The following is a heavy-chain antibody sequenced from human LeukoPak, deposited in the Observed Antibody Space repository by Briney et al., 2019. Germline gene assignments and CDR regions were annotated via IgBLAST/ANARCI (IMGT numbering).Heavy chain of an antibody. CDR2: YGGSGGST. CDR1: GFTFTSYA. V-gene: IGHV3-23*01. Sequence: GGSLRLSCAPSGFTFTSYAMRGVRQAPGKGLEWVSAYGGSGGSTYYGDAVNGRFTFSRDNYKKRRNLQMNSLGAEYTAVYYCAKDPPGSYVPFDYWGQGTLVTVSS. CDR3: AKDPPGSYVPFDY. D-gene: IGHD3-10*02. J-gene: IGHJ4*02.